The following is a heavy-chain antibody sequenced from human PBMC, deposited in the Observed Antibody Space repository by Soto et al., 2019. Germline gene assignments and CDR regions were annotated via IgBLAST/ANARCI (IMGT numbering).Heavy chain of an antibody. D-gene: IGHD1-26*01. CDR3: ARTHSGSYYSFFNY. CDR2: IYRSGTT. CDR1: NFSISSGYY. J-gene: IGHJ4*02. Sequence: ASETLSLTCVDSNFSISSGYYWGWIRQSPGKGLEWIASIYRSGTTSYNPSLKSRVTISVDPSKNQFSLMLTAVTAADTAVYYCARTHSGSYYSFFNYWGRGSLVTVSS. V-gene: IGHV4-38-2*01.